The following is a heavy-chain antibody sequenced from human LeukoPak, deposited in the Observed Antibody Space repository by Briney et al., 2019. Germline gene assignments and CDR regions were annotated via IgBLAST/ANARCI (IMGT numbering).Heavy chain of an antibody. D-gene: IGHD3-22*01. J-gene: IGHJ4*02. Sequence: PGGSLRLSCAASGFTFSSYAMSWVRQAPGKGLGWVSAISGSGGSTYYADSVKGRFTISRDNSKNTLYLQMNSLRAEDTAVYYCAKGVSSGYYPVYFDYWGQGTLVTVSS. CDR1: GFTFSSYA. CDR3: AKGVSSGYYPVYFDY. CDR2: ISGSGGST. V-gene: IGHV3-23*01.